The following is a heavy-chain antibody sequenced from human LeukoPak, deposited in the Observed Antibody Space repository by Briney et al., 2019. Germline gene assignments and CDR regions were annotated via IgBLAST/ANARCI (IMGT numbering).Heavy chain of an antibody. J-gene: IGHJ4*02. Sequence: PGGSLRLSCAASGFTFSSYAMSWVRQAPGKELEWVSAISGSGGSTYYADSVKGRFTISRDNSKNTLYLQLNSLRAEDTAVYYCAKVDYDSSGYYDYWGQGTLVTVSS. CDR3: AKVDYDSSGYYDY. CDR2: ISGSGGST. V-gene: IGHV3-23*01. D-gene: IGHD3-22*01. CDR1: GFTFSSYA.